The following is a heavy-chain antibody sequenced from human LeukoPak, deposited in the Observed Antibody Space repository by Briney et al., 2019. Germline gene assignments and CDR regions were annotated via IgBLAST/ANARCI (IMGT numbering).Heavy chain of an antibody. Sequence: SETLSLTCTVSGGSIASGSYHWVWIRQPPGKGLEWIGNINYSGSTYYNPSLKSRVTISIDTSKNQFSLKLNSVTAADTAVYYCSRRRGGSAWYDYWGQGTLVTVSS. D-gene: IGHD6-19*01. V-gene: IGHV4-39*01. CDR2: INYSGST. J-gene: IGHJ4*02. CDR1: GGSIASGSYH. CDR3: SRRRGGSAWYDY.